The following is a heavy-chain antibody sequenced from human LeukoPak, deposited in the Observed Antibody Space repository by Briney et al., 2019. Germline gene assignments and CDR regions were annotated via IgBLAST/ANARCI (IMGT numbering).Heavy chain of an antibody. CDR1: GFIVSSNH. D-gene: IGHD3-10*01. CDR3: AKGHYYGSGSLDY. V-gene: IGHV3-23*01. J-gene: IGHJ4*02. Sequence: GGSLRLSCAASGFIVSSNHMSWVRQAPGKGLEWVAVTVGGGDGTYYADSVKGRFTISRDNSKNTLYVQMNSLRAEDTAVYYCAKGHYYGSGSLDYWGQGTLVTVSS. CDR2: TVGGGDGT.